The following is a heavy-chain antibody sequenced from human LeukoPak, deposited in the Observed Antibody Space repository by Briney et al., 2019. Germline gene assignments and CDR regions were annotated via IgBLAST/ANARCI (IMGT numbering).Heavy chain of an antibody. V-gene: IGHV4-39*01. D-gene: IGHD6-13*01. CDR3: ARNVSSSSYEGTYHYYYLMDV. J-gene: IGHJ6*03. CDR2: IYYSGST. Sequence: SETLSLTCTVSGGSITSSSYYWGWIRQPPGKGLEWIGSIYYSGSTSYNPALKSRVTISVDTSKNQFSLKLSSVTAADTAVYYCARNVSSSSYEGTYHYYYLMDVWGKGTTVTVSS. CDR1: GGSITSSSYY.